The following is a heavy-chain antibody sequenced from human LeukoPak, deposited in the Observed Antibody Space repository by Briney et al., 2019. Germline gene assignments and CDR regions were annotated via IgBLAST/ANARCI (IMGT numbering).Heavy chain of an antibody. CDR2: PFRNDDK. J-gene: IGHJ3*02. D-gene: IGHD3-3*01. CDR1: GFLLTPSGMG. Sequence: SAPTLLNPPQPLSLTSSFSGFLLTPSGMGVGWIRQPPGKALECLPPPFRNDDKRSSPTLKSRLTITKDTSKNQVVLTMTNMDPVDTATYYCAHAPPAEYDFWSGYYGYAFDIWGQGTMVTVSS. CDR3: AHAPPAEYDFWSGYYGYAFDI. V-gene: IGHV2-5*01.